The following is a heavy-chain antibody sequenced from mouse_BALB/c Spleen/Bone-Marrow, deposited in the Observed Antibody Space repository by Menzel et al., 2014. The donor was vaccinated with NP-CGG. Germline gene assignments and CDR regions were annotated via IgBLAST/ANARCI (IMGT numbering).Heavy chain of an antibody. CDR3: ARGYSNNYAMDY. J-gene: IGHJ4*01. CDR2: INTYFGDI. D-gene: IGHD2-5*01. V-gene: IGHV1S137*01. CDR1: GYTFTDYA. Sequence: VKLVESGAELVRPGVSVKISWKGSGYTFTDYAMHWVKQSHAESLEWIGVINTYFGDISYNQKFKGKATIAVDKTSRTVYMELARPTAEDSAIYYCARGYSNNYAMDYWGQGTSVTVSS.